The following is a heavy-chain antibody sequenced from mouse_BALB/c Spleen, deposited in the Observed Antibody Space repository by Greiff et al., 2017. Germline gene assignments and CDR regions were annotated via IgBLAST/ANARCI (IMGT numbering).Heavy chain of an antibody. V-gene: IGHV5-6-5*01. D-gene: IGHD1-1*01. CDR3: ARDGYGSSYGWFAY. CDR2: ISSGGST. Sequence: EVMLVESGGGLVKPGGSLKLSCAASGFTFSSYAMSWVRQTPEKRLEWVASISSGGSTYYPDSVKGRFTISRDNARNILYLQMSSLRSEDTAMYYCARDGYGSSYGWFAYWGQGTLVTVSA. CDR1: GFTFSSYA. J-gene: IGHJ3*01.